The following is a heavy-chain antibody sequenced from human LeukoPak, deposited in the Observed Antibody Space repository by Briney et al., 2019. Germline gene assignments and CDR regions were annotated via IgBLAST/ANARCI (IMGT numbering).Heavy chain of an antibody. V-gene: IGHV3-30*02. D-gene: IGHD3-10*01. Sequence: GGSLRLSCAASGFTFSSYGMHWVRQAPGKGLEWVAFIRHDGSNKYYADSVKGRFTISRDNSKNTLYLQMNSLRAEDTAVYYCAKGGENSCVDYWGQGTLVTVSS. J-gene: IGHJ4*02. CDR3: AKGGENSCVDY. CDR1: GFTFSSYG. CDR2: IRHDGSNK.